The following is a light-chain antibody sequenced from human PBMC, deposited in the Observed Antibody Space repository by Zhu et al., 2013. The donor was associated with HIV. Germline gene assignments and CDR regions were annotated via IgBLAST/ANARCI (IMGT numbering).Light chain of an antibody. Sequence: DIQMTQSPSSLSASVGDRVIITCRASQDMSNYLAWYQQKPGKVPKLLIYAASTLRSGVPSRFSGSGSGTDFTLTISSLQPEDVASYYCQKYDSAPYSFGQGTNLEIK. V-gene: IGKV1-27*01. CDR3: QKYDSAPYS. J-gene: IGKJ2*03. CDR1: QDMSNY. CDR2: AAS.